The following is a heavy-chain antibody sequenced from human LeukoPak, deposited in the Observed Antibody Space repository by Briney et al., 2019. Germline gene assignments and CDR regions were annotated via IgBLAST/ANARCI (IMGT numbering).Heavy chain of an antibody. D-gene: IGHD4-23*01. CDR1: GFTFSSYW. J-gene: IGHJ4*02. CDR2: INQDESVK. Sequence: GGSLRLSCAASGFTFSSYWMSWVRQAPGKGLEWVASINQDESVKHYVDSVKGRFTISRDNAKDSLFLQMNSLRVEDTAVYYCARLYGGHTTYDYWGQGTLVTVSS. CDR3: ARLYGGHTTYDY. V-gene: IGHV3-7*01.